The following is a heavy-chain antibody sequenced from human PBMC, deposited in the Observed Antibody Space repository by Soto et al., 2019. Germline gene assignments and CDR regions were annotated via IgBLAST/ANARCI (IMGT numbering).Heavy chain of an antibody. V-gene: IGHV4-34*01. J-gene: IGHJ6*02. Sequence: SETLSLTCAVYGGSFSGYYWSWIRQPPGKGLEWIGEINHSGSTNYNPSLKSRVTISVDTSKNQFSLKLSSVTAADTAVYYCARWYNWNDGHYYYYGMDVWGQGTTVTV. CDR2: INHSGST. CDR3: ARWYNWNDGHYYYYGMDV. D-gene: IGHD1-20*01. CDR1: GGSFSGYY.